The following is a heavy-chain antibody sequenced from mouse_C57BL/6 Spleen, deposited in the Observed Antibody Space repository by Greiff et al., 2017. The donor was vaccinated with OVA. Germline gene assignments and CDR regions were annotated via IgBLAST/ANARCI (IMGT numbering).Heavy chain of an antibody. J-gene: IGHJ4*01. Sequence: EVHLVESGGGLVKPGGSLKLSCAASGFTFSDYGMHWVRQAPEKGLEWVAYISSGSSTIYYADTVKGRFTISRDNAKNTLFLQMTSLRSEDTAMYYCARGVPHYAMDYWGQGTSVTVSS. CDR1: GFTFSDYG. D-gene: IGHD2-14*01. CDR2: ISSGSSTI. CDR3: ARGVPHYAMDY. V-gene: IGHV5-17*01.